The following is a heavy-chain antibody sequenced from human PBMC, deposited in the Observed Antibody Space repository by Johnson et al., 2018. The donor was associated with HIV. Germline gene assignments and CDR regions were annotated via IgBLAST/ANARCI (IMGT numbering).Heavy chain of an antibody. CDR3: AKGWIVGATKGEVDAFDI. J-gene: IGHJ3*02. V-gene: IGHV3-30*04. Sequence: QVQLVESGGGVVQPGRSLRLSCAASGFTFSSYAMHWVRQAPGQGLEWVADISYDGGTKYYAEPVKGRFTTSRDNSKNTLYLQMNSLRAEDTAVYYCAKGWIVGATKGEVDAFDIWGQGTMVTVSS. CDR2: ISYDGGTK. CDR1: GFTFSSYA. D-gene: IGHD1-26*01.